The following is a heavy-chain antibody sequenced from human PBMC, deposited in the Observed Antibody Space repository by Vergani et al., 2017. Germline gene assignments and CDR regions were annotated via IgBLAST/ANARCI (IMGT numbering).Heavy chain of an antibody. J-gene: IGHJ4*02. CDR2: IWYDGSNK. V-gene: IGHV3-33*01. CDR3: ARGFGYSYPYYFDY. CDR1: GFTFSSYG. D-gene: IGHD5-18*01. Sequence: QVQLVESGGGVVQPGRSLRLSCAASGFTFSSYGMHWVRQAPGKGLEWVAVIWYDGSNKYYADSVKGRFTISRDNSKNTLYLQMNSLRAEDTAVYYCARGFGYSYPYYFDYWGQGTLVTVSS.